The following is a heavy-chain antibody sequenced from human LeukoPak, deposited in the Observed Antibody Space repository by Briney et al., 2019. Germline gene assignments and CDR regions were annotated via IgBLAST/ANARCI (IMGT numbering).Heavy chain of an antibody. V-gene: IGHV4-4*07. D-gene: IGHD5-12*01. CDR2: LYNSGST. Sequence: PSETLSLTCSVSGDSISSYYWSWIRQPAGKGLEWIGRLYNSGSTNYNPSLKSRGTISVDKSKNQFSLKLRSVTAADTAVYYCARDGRDNSGYETCAFDIWGQGRMVIVSS. J-gene: IGHJ3*02. CDR1: GDSISSYY. CDR3: ARDGRDNSGYETCAFDI.